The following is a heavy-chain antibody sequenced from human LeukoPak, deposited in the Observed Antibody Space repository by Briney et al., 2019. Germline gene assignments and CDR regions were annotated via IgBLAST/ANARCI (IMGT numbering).Heavy chain of an antibody. CDR3: AGEGYSTSAGFDY. CDR1: GFTFSSYW. D-gene: IGHD6-6*01. CDR2: INIDGSST. V-gene: IGHV3-74*01. Sequence: GGSLRLSCAASGFTFSSYWMHWVRHAPGKGLVWVSRINIDGSSTTYADSVKGRFTISRDNAKNTLYLQLNSLRAEDTAVYYCAGEGYSTSAGFDYWGQGTLVTVSS. J-gene: IGHJ4*02.